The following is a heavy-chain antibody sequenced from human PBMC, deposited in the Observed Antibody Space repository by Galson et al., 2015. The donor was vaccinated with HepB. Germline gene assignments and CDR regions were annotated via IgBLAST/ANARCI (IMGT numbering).Heavy chain of an antibody. CDR1: GYIFSNYG. CDR3: ARPKAYCSGGSCYFWTFDV. D-gene: IGHD2-15*01. Sequence: SVKVSCKASGYIFSNYGISWVRQAPGQGLEWMAWISAYNGNTNFAQKLQGRVTMTTDTSTSTAYMELRSLRSDDTAVYYCARPKAYCSGGSCYFWTFDVWGQGTMV. CDR2: ISAYNGNT. V-gene: IGHV1-18*04. J-gene: IGHJ3*01.